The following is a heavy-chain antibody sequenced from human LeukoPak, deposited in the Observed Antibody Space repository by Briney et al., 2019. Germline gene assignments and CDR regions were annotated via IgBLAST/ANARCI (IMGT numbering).Heavy chain of an antibody. Sequence: PGGSLRLSCVASGFSFSSYGMYWVRQAPGKGLEWVSFIRYDGSNEYYADSVKGRFTISRDNSKNTLYLQMKSLRADDTAIYYCAKDGPAADRLYYYYYYMDVWGQGTTVTVSS. CDR1: GFSFSSYG. CDR2: IRYDGSNE. CDR3: AKDGPAADRLYYYYYYMDV. J-gene: IGHJ6*03. D-gene: IGHD6-13*01. V-gene: IGHV3-30*02.